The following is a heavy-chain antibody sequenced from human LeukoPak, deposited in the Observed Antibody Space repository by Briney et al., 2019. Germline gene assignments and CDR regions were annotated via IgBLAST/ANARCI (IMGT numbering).Heavy chain of an antibody. CDR2: IYYSGST. D-gene: IGHD5-18*01. V-gene: IGHV4-59*01. J-gene: IGHJ6*03. Sequence: PSETLSLTCTVSGGSISSYYWSWIRQPPGKGLEWIGYIYYSGSTSYNPSLKSRVTISVDTSKNQFSLKLSSVTAADTAVYYCARDGVRTYSYGILPPYYYYMDVWGKGTTVTVSS. CDR1: GGSISSYY. CDR3: ARDGVRTYSYGILPPYYYYMDV.